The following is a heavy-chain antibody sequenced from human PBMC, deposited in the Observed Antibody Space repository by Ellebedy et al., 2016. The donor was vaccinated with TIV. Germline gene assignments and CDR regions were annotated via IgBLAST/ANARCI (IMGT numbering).Heavy chain of an antibody. Sequence: AASVKVSCKSSGGTFSSYAISWVRQAPGQGLEWMGRIIPILDIANYAQTFQGRVTMTEDTSTDTAYMELSSLRSEDTAVYYCATDSKWELLTGAFEIWGQGTMVTVSS. CDR1: GGTFSSYA. D-gene: IGHD1-26*01. CDR3: ATDSKWELLTGAFEI. CDR2: IIPILDIA. V-gene: IGHV1-69*04. J-gene: IGHJ3*02.